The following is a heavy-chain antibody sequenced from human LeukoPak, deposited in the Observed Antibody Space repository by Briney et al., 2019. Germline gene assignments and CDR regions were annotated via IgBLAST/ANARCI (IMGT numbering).Heavy chain of an antibody. V-gene: IGHV1-2*02. D-gene: IGHD2-2*03. CDR2: INPNSGGT. J-gene: IGHJ3*02. CDR3: ARDGHGYCSSTSCYFGAFDI. Sequence: ASVKVSCKASGYTFTGYYMHWVRQAPGQGLEWMGWINPNSGGTNYAQKFQGRVTMTRDTSISTAYMELSRLRSDDTAVYYCARDGHGYCSSTSCYFGAFDIWGQGTMVTVSS. CDR1: GYTFTGYY.